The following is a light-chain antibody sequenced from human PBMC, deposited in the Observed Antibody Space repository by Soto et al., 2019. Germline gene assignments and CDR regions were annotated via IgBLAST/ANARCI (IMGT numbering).Light chain of an antibody. Sequence: DVQMTQSPSSLSAAVGDRVTITCQASHDIYDYLNWYQHKPGEAPKLLIYVASKLEAGVPSRFSGRGSGTDFTFSISSLQPEDIATYYCQQNDHVHLTFGGGTKVEIK. CDR3: QQNDHVHLT. CDR1: HDIYDY. V-gene: IGKV1-33*01. CDR2: VAS. J-gene: IGKJ4*01.